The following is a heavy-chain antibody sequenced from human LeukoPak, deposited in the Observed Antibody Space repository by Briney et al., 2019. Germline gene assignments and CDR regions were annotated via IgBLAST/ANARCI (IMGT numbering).Heavy chain of an antibody. Sequence: SVKVSXKASGGTFSSYAISWVRQAPGQGLEWMGGIIPIFGTANYAQKFQGRVTITTDESTSTAYMELSILRSEDTAVYYCASGSGSYYFDYWGQGTLVTVSS. J-gene: IGHJ4*02. CDR3: ASGSGSYYFDY. CDR1: GGTFSSYA. V-gene: IGHV1-69*05. D-gene: IGHD3-10*01. CDR2: IIPIFGTA.